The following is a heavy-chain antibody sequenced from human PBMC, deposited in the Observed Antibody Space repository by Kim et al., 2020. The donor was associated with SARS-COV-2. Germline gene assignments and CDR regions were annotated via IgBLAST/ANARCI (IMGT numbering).Heavy chain of an antibody. CDR3: ASAPCSGNDCPYWYF. V-gene: IGHV4-39*07. J-gene: IGHJ2*01. CDR2: IFYGGTI. D-gene: IGHD2-21*02. Sequence: SETLSLTCSVSGGSIITNDYYWGWIRQPPGKDLEWLGNIFYGGTIYQNPSLKSRVTLFVDTSKNQFSLKVTSVTAADTAVYYCASAPCSGNDCPYWYF. CDR1: GGSIITNDYY.